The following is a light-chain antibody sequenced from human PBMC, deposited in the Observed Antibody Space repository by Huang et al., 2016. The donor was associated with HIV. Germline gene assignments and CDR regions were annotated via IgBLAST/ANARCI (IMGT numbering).Light chain of an antibody. J-gene: IGKJ3*01. CDR1: QDINNF. V-gene: IGKV1-8*01. CDR3: QQYDIYPLT. CDR2: AAS. Sequence: IRMTQSPSSLSASTGDRVTITCRANQDINNFLAWYQQRPGSAPKLLIYAASAVQSGVPSRFSGNGSGTDFTLTIGCLHSEDVATYYCQQYDIYPLTFGPGTRVDIK.